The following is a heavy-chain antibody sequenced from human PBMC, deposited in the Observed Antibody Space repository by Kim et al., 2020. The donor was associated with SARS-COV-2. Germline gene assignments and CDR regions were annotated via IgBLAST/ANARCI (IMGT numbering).Heavy chain of an antibody. V-gene: IGHV1-69*04. CDR3: AREVVVVVAVNARSYWYFDL. CDR2: IIPILGIA. D-gene: IGHD2-15*01. Sequence: SVKVSCKASGGTFSSYAISWVRQAPGQGLEWMGRIIPILGIANYAQKFQGRVTITADKSTSTAYMELSSLRSEDTAVYYCAREVVVVVAVNARSYWYFDLWGRGTLVTVSS. J-gene: IGHJ2*01. CDR1: GGTFSSYA.